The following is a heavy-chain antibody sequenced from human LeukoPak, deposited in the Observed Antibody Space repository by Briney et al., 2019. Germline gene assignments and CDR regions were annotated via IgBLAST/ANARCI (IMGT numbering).Heavy chain of an antibody. CDR3: ARWRPYFYDSSGYVDY. J-gene: IGHJ4*02. CDR2: MYYSGSP. CDR1: GGSISYYY. D-gene: IGHD3-22*01. V-gene: IGHV4-59*01. Sequence: SETLSLTCTVSGGSISYYYWSWIRQSPGKGLEWIGNMYYSGSPDYNPSLKSRVTISIDTSKNKFSLRLTSVTAADTAVYYCARWRPYFYDSSGYVDYWGQGTLVTVSS.